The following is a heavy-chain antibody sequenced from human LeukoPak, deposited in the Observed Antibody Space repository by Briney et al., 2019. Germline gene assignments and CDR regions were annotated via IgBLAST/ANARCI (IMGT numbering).Heavy chain of an antibody. D-gene: IGHD3-10*01. Sequence: GGSLRLSCAASGFTFSDNYMSWVRQAPGKGLEWVSHISSTSTTYYADSVKGRFTTSRDNAKNLLYLQMNSLRDEDTAVYYCAAAGDYWGQGTLVTVSS. J-gene: IGHJ4*02. V-gene: IGHV3-69-1*01. CDR3: AAAGDY. CDR2: ISSTSTT. CDR1: GFTFSDNY.